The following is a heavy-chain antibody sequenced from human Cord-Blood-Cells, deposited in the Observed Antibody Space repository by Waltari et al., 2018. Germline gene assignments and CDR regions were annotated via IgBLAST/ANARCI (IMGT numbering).Heavy chain of an antibody. V-gene: IGHV4-59*01. D-gene: IGHD5-12*01. CDR2: IYYSGRT. J-gene: IGHJ3*02. CDR3: ARVRGYSGYDAFDI. CDR1: GGSISSYY. Sequence: QVQLQESGPGLVKPSETLSLTCTVSGGSISSYYWSWIRQPPGKGLEWIGYIYYSGRTNYNPSLKSRVTISVDTSKNQFSLKLSSVTAADTAVYYCARVRGYSGYDAFDIWGQGTMVTVSS.